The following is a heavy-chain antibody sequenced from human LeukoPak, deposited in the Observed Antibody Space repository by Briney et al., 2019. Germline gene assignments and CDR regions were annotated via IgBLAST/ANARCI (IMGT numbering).Heavy chain of an antibody. V-gene: IGHV3-30*02. D-gene: IGHD3-3*01. Sequence: GGSLRLSCAASGFTFSSYGMHWVRQAPGKGLEWVAFIRYDGSNKYYADSVKGRFTISRDNSKNTLYLQMNSLRAEDTAVYYCAKALSSGKYYYYMDVWGKGTTVTVSS. J-gene: IGHJ6*03. CDR3: AKALSSGKYYYYMDV. CDR1: GFTFSSYG. CDR2: IRYDGSNK.